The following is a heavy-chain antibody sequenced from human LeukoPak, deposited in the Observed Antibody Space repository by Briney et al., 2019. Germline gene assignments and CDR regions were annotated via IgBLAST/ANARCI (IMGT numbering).Heavy chain of an antibody. CDR1: GYTFTSYY. D-gene: IGHD6-13*01. CDR3: ARVGIAAAGPSYYYYDMDV. Sequence: GASVKVSCKASGYTFTSYYMHWVRQAPGQGLEWMGIINPSGGSTSYAQKFQGRVTMARDTSTSTVYMELSSLRSEDTAVYYCARVGIAAAGPSYYYYDMDVWGKGTTVTVSS. CDR2: INPSGGST. J-gene: IGHJ6*03. V-gene: IGHV1-46*01.